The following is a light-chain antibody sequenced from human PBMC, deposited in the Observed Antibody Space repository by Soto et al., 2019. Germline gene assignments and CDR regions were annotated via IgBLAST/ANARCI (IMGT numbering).Light chain of an antibody. CDR1: QSVSSD. V-gene: IGKV3-15*01. J-gene: IGKJ1*01. CDR3: QHYNSYSEA. CDR2: GAS. Sequence: EIVMAQSPATLSVSPGERATHSCRASQSVSSDLAWYHQKPGQAPRLLIYGASTRATGIPARFSGSGSGTEFTLTISSLQPDDFATYYCQHYNSYSEAFGQGTKVDIK.